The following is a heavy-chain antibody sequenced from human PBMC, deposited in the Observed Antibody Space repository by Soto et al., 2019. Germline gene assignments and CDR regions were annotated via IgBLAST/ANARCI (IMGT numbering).Heavy chain of an antibody. D-gene: IGHD4-17*01. CDR1: GYSLTELS. Sequence: ASVKVSCKVSGYSLTELSMHWVRQAPGKGLEWMGGFDPEDGETIYAQNFQGRVTMTADTSTDTAHMELSSLKSEDTAVYYCATRATVGRYYYYGLDVWGQGTMVTSP. CDR2: FDPEDGET. CDR3: ATRATVGRYYYYGLDV. V-gene: IGHV1-24*01. J-gene: IGHJ6*02.